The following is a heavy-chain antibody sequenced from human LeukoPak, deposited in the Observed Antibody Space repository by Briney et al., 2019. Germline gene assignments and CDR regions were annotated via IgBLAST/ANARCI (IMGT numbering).Heavy chain of an antibody. CDR3: ARVGTIYFFDY. CDR2: IKQDGSEK. D-gene: IGHD1-7*01. J-gene: IGHJ4*02. CDR1: GFTFSDYW. Sequence: PGGSLRLSCAASGFTFSDYWMSWVRQAPGKGLEWVANIKQDGSEKYYVDSVKGRFTISRDNAKNSLYLQMNSLRAEDTAIYYCARVGTIYFFDYWGQGTLVTVSS. V-gene: IGHV3-7*03.